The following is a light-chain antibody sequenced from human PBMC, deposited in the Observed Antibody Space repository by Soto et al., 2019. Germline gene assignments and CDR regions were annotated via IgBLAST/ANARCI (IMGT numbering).Light chain of an antibody. CDR1: SSDVGGYNY. J-gene: IGLJ1*01. Sequence: QSVLTQPASVSGSPGQSITISCTGTSSDVGGYNYVSWYQQHPGKAPKLMIYEVSYRPSGVCNRFSGSKSGNTASLTISGLQAEDEADYYCSSYTTSSTPYVFGTGTKVTVL. V-gene: IGLV2-14*01. CDR3: SSYTTSSTPYV. CDR2: EVS.